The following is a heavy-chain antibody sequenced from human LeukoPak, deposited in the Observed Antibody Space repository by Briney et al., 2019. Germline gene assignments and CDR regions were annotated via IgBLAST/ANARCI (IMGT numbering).Heavy chain of an antibody. CDR1: GFTFSSYA. CDR3: ARERETWLLKYYFDY. D-gene: IGHD3-22*01. V-gene: IGHV3-33*08. CDR2: IWYDGSNK. Sequence: GGSLRLSCVASGFTFSSYAMSWVRQAPGKGLEWVAVIWYDGSNKYYADSVKGRFTISRDNSKNTLYLQMNSLRAEDTAVYYCARERETWLLKYYFDYWGQGTLVTVSS. J-gene: IGHJ4*02.